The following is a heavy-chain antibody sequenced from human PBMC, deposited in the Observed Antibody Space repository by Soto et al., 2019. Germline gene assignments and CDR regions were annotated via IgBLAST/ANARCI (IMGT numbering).Heavy chain of an antibody. J-gene: IGHJ4*02. CDR3: AKGFAGYYFDY. CDR2: ISGSGGST. Sequence: GGSLRLSCEASGFNLSSYAMSWVRQAPGKGLEWVSAISGSGGSTYYADSVKGRFTISRDNSKNTLYLQMNSLRAEDTAVYYCAKGFAGYYFDYWGQGTLVTVSS. CDR1: GFNLSSYA. D-gene: IGHD3-16*01. V-gene: IGHV3-23*01.